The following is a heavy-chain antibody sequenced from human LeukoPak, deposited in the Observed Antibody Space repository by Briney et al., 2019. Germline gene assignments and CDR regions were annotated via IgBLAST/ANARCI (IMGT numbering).Heavy chain of an antibody. Sequence: GGSLRLSCAASGFTFNNYWMSWVRQAPGKGLEWVANIKQDGSEKYYVDSVKSRFTVSRDNAKNSLFLQMNSLRAEDTAVYYCGRGHWGLDYWGQGALVTVSS. CDR1: GFTFNNYW. V-gene: IGHV3-7*01. J-gene: IGHJ4*02. CDR3: GRGHWGLDY. CDR2: IKQDGSEK. D-gene: IGHD7-27*01.